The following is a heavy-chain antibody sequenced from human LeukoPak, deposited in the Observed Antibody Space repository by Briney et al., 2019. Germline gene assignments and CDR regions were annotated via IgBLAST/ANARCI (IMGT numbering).Heavy chain of an antibody. J-gene: IGHJ5*02. D-gene: IGHD3-10*01. CDR3: ARDEVGTYYYGSGSYYPNWFDP. V-gene: IGHV1-69*13. CDR1: GGTFGSYA. CDR2: IIPIFGTA. Sequence: SVKVSCKASGGTFGSYAISWVRQAPGQGLEWMGGIIPIFGTANYAQKFQGRVTITADESTSTAYMELSSLRSEDTAVYYCARDEVGTYYYGSGSYYPNWFDPWGQGTLVTVSS.